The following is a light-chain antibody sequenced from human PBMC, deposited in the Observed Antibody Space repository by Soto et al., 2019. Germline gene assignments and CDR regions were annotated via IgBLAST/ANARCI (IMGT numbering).Light chain of an antibody. CDR1: QSVSSN. CDR2: GAS. CDR3: HQHKNWWT. J-gene: IGKJ1*01. V-gene: IGKV3-15*01. Sequence: EVVMTQSPATLSVSPGERATLSCRASQSVSSNLAWYQQKPGQAPRLLIYGASTRAAGIPARFSGSGSGTDFTLTITSLQSEDFGVYDWHQHKNWWTFGQGTKVEIK.